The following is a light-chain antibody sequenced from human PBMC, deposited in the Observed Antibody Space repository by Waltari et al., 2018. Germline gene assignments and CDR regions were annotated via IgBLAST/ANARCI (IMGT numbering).Light chain of an antibody. CDR1: SSDVGGFKY. CDR2: DVS. J-gene: IGLJ2*01. Sequence: QSALTQPDSVSGSPGQSITISCTATSSDVGGFKYVSWYQQYPGKAPKVIIYDVSIRPSGVSNRFSGSKSGNSASLTISGLQAEDEADYYCSAFSSSTTGIFGGGTRVTVL. CDR3: SAFSSSTTGI. V-gene: IGLV2-14*01.